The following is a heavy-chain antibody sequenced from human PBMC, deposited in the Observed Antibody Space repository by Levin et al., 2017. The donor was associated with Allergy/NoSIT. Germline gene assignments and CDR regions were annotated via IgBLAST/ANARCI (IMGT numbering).Heavy chain of an antibody. J-gene: IGHJ4*02. D-gene: IGHD3-10*01. CDR2: IKQDGSEK. V-gene: IGHV3-7*04. CDR1: GFTFRSFW. Sequence: LSLPCAASGFTFRSFWMTWVRQAPGKGLEWVANIKQDGSEKYYVDSVKGRFTISRDNARNSLYLQMNSLGAEDTAVYYCARGRGIDYWGQGALVIVSS. CDR3: ARGRGIDY.